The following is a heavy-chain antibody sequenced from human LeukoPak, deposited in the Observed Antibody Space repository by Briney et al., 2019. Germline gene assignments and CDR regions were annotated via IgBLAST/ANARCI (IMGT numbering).Heavy chain of an antibody. CDR3: AREVMITFGGVIVNEDRILYYYYMDV. CDR1: GYTFTFHG. Sequence: GAAVKVSCKASGYTFTFHGISWVRHAPGQGHDWMGWISAYNGNTNYAQTLPGRVTMTTDTSTSTAYMELRSLRSDDTAVYYCAREVMITFGGVIVNEDRILYYYYMDVWGKETTVTVSS. CDR2: ISAYNGNT. V-gene: IGHV1-18*01. J-gene: IGHJ6*03. D-gene: IGHD3-16*02.